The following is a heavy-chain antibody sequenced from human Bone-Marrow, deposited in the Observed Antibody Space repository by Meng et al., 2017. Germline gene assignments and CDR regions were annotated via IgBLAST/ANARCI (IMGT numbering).Heavy chain of an antibody. CDR3: ARTGYSSGWYLYGMDV. D-gene: IGHD6-19*01. CDR1: GGTFSSYA. CDR2: INPNSGGT. J-gene: IGHJ6*02. V-gene: IGHV1-2*06. Sequence: ASVKVSCKASGGTFSSYAISWVRQAPGQGLEWMGRINPNSGGTNYAQKFQGRVTMTRDTSISTAYMELSRLRSDDTAVYYCARTGYSSGWYLYGMDVWGQGTTVTVSS.